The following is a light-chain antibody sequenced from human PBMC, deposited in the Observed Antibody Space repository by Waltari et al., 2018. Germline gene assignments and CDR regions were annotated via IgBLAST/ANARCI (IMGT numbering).Light chain of an antibody. Sequence: QSVLTQPPSVSAAPGQRVPISCSGGSSNIGHTYVSCYRQFPGTAPKRLIYENTERPSGIPGRFSGSKSGTSATLDITGLQAGDEADYYCGTWDSSLSGAVFGGGTHLTVL. J-gene: IGLJ7*01. V-gene: IGLV1-51*02. CDR3: GTWDSSLSGAV. CDR1: SSNIGHTY. CDR2: ENT.